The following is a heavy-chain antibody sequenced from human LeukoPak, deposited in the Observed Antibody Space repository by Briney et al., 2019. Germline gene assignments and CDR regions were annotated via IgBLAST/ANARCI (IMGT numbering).Heavy chain of an antibody. V-gene: IGHV4-61*05. Sequence: PSETLSLTCTVSGGSISSSSYYWGWIRQPPGKGLEWIGYIYYSGSTEYNPSLKSRVTISVDTSKNQFSLKLNSVTAADTAVYYCARGAWYYYYMDVWGKGTTVIVSS. CDR1: GGSISSSSYY. J-gene: IGHJ6*03. D-gene: IGHD4/OR15-4a*01. CDR2: IYYSGST. CDR3: ARGAWYYYYMDV.